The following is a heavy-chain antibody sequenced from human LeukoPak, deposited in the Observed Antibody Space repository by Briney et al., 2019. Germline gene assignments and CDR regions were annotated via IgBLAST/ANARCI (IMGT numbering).Heavy chain of an antibody. CDR2: IFGSGGSP. Sequence: QPGGSLRLSYEASGFTFGSHAMYWVRQAPGKGLEWVAGIFGSGGSPHYTDSVKGRFTISRDNSRNTVYLQINSLRAEDTAVFSRWKTTVGYSSGQKPAWPVDYWDQGTLVTVSS. J-gene: IGHJ4*02. CDR3: WKTTVGYSSGQKPAWPVDY. D-gene: IGHD5-18*01. CDR1: GFTFGSHA. V-gene: IGHV3-23*01.